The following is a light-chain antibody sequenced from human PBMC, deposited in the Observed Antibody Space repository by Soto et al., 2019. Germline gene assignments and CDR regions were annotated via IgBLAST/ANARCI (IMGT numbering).Light chain of an antibody. CDR1: SSDIGAYNY. CDR2: EVN. J-gene: IGLJ3*02. V-gene: IGLV2-8*01. Sequence: HSALTQPPSASGSPGQSVTISCTGTSSDIGAYNYVSWFQQHPGEAPKLIISEVNKRPSGVPDRFSGSKSGNTASLTVSGLQAEDEADYYCTSYGGRDNLMFGGGTKVTVL. CDR3: TSYGGRDNLM.